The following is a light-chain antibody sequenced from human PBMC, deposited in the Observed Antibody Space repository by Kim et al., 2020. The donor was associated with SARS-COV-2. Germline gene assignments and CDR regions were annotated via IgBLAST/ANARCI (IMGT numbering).Light chain of an antibody. V-gene: IGKV3-11*01. Sequence: EIVLTQSPATLSLSRGERATLSCRASQSVSSYLSWYQQQPGQAPRLLLYDASNRATGIPARFSGSGSGTDFTLTISSREPEDFAVYYCQQRSNRPPITFGGGTKVDIK. CDR2: DAS. CDR3: QQRSNRPPIT. CDR1: QSVSSY. J-gene: IGKJ4*01.